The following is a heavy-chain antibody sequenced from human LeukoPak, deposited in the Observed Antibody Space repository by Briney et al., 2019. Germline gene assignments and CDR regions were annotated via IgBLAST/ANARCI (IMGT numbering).Heavy chain of an antibody. CDR1: RFTFSSYW. CDR3: ARALSAGFDY. D-gene: IGHD2/OR15-2a*01. J-gene: IGHJ4*02. Sequence: GGSLRLSCAASRFTFSSYWMSWVRQAPGKGLEWVANIKQDGSEKYYVDSVKGRFTISRDNAKNSLYLQMNSLRAEDTAVYYCARALSAGFDYWGQGTLVTVSS. CDR2: IKQDGSEK. V-gene: IGHV3-7*01.